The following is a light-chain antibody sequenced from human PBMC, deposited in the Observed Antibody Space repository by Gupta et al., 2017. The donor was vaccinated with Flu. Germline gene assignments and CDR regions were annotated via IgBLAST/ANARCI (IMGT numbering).Light chain of an antibody. CDR1: QGISSY. J-gene: IGKJ1*01. V-gene: IGKV1D-8*01. Sequence: VIWRTQSPSLLSASTGDRVTISCRMSQGISSYFAWYQQKPGKAPELLIYAASTLQSGVPSRFSGSGSGTYITLTIRGRHSEDFANYYCQQDNSFPWTFGQGTKVEIK. CDR3: QQDNSFPWT. CDR2: AAS.